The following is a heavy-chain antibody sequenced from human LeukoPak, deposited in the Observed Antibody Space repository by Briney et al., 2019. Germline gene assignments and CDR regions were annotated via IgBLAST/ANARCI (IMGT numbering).Heavy chain of an antibody. CDR1: GGSFSGYY. Sequence: SETLSLTCAVYGGSFSGYYWSWIRQPPGKGLEWIGEINHSGSTNYNPSLKSRVTISVDTSKNQFSLKLSSVTAADTAVYYCARTAVVTYFDYWGQGTLVTVSS. CDR3: ARTAVVTYFDY. CDR2: INHSGST. J-gene: IGHJ4*02. D-gene: IGHD4-23*01. V-gene: IGHV4-34*01.